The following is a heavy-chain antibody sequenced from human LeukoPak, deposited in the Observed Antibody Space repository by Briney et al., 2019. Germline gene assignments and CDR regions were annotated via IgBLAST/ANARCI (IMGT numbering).Heavy chain of an antibody. D-gene: IGHD6-6*01. CDR2: IHADGNSK. CDR1: GFPFSSSG. J-gene: IGHJ1*01. V-gene: IGHV3-30*02. Sequence: PGGSLRLSCAASGFPFSSSGMHWVRQAPGKGLEWVTFIHADGNSKYYADSVEGRFTVSRDSPKNTLSLQMNSLRVEDTAVYYCARSLTAREYFQHWGQCTLVTVSS. CDR3: ARSLTAREYFQH.